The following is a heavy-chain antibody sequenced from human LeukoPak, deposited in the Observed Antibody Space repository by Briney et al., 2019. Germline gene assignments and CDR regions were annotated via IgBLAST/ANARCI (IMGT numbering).Heavy chain of an antibody. CDR2: ISACNGDT. CDR3: ARVQLWFNAFDI. CDR1: GYTFTNFG. D-gene: IGHD5-18*01. J-gene: IGHJ3*02. V-gene: IGHV1-18*01. Sequence: GASVKVSCKASGYTFTNFGLSWVRQAPGQGLEWMGWISACNGDTYYAQKLQGRVTMTTDTSTSTAYMELRSLRSDDTAVYYCARVQLWFNAFDIWGQGTMVTVSS.